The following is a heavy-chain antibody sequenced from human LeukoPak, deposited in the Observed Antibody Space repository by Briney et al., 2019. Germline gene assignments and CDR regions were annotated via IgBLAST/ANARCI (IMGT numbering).Heavy chain of an antibody. D-gene: IGHD1-26*01. Sequence: PSETLSLTCTVSGVSIGGNSYWSWIRQPPGKGPEWIGHISNSGSTYYSPSLSSRVTISLDTSKNQFSLKLRSVTAADTAVYYCARGGASSIPLDYWGRGTLVTVSS. J-gene: IGHJ4*02. CDR1: GVSIGGNSY. CDR3: ARGGASSIPLDY. CDR2: ISNSGST. V-gene: IGHV4-61*01.